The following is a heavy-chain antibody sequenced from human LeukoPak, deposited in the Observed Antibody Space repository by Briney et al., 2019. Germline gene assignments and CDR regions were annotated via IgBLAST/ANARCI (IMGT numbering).Heavy chain of an antibody. CDR2: IYYSGST. CDR1: GGSVSSSRHF. J-gene: IGHJ4*02. CDR3: ARRGPWLQLTDY. D-gene: IGHD5-24*01. V-gene: IGHV4-39*01. Sequence: SETLSLTCTVSGGSVSSSRHFWGWIRQPPGKGXXWIGSIYYSGSTYYNPSLKSRVTISVDTSKNQFSLKLSSVTAADTAVYYCARRGPWLQLTDYWGQGTLVTVSP.